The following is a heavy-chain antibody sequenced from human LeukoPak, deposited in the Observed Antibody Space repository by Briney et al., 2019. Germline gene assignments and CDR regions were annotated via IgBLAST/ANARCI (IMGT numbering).Heavy chain of an antibody. J-gene: IGHJ5*02. CDR2: ISYDGSNK. D-gene: IGHD3-10*01. Sequence: GGSLRLSCAASGFTFSSYAMHWVRQAPGKGLEWVAVISYDGSNKYYADSVKGRFTISRDNAKNSLYLQMNSLRAEDTAVYYCASLYGSGPNWFDPWGQGTLVTVSS. CDR3: ASLYGSGPNWFDP. V-gene: IGHV3-30*04. CDR1: GFTFSSYA.